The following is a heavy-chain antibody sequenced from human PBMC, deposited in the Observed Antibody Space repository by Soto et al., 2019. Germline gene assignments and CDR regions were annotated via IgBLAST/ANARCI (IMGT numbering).Heavy chain of an antibody. CDR1: GSIFTNFA. J-gene: IGHJ4*02. V-gene: IGHV3-23*01. Sequence: GGSLRLSYAASGSIFTNFAMSWVRRATGKGLEWVSAVSGGGDNTYYADSVKGRFIISRDNTKNTVYLQMNSLRAEDTAAYYCAKRKGESVYRSGCNRFEYWGQGPLGTVSS. D-gene: IGHD6-19*01. CDR2: VSGGGDNT. CDR3: AKRKGESVYRSGCNRFEY.